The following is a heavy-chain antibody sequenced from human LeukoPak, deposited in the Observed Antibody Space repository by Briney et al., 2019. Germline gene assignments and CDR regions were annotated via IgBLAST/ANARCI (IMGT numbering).Heavy chain of an antibody. Sequence: GGSLRLSCAASGFTFSSYTMIWVRQAPGKGLDWVSSIPASGSNTYYAAAVKGRFSISRDNSKNTLYLQMSSLRGDDTAVYYCAKLNSGSNTDYWGLGTLVTVSS. J-gene: IGHJ4*02. CDR2: IPASGSNT. V-gene: IGHV3-23*01. D-gene: IGHD1-26*01. CDR3: AKLNSGSNTDY. CDR1: GFTFSSYT.